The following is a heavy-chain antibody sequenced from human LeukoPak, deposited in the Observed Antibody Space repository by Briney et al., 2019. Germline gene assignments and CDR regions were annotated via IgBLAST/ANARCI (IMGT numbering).Heavy chain of an antibody. CDR1: GFPFSSFG. V-gene: IGHV3-30*18. Sequence: PGGSLRLSCAASGFPFSSFGMHWVRQAPGKGLECVAFVSSTGNNEYYADSVKGRFTISRDDSKNTLYLQMNSLRPEDTAVYYCAKLHYGSSAYTQVYWGQGTLVTVSS. D-gene: IGHD3-22*01. CDR3: AKLHYGSSAYTQVY. J-gene: IGHJ4*02. CDR2: VSSTGNNE.